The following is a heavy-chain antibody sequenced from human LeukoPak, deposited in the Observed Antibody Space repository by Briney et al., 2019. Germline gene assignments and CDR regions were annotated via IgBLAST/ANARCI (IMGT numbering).Heavy chain of an antibody. Sequence: SVKVSCKASGGTFSSYAISWVRQAPGQGLEWMGGIIPIFGTANYAQKFQGRVTITADKSTGTAYMELSSLRSEDTAVYYCASKDYDILTGYFYADYWGQGILVTVSS. CDR1: GGTFSSYA. V-gene: IGHV1-69*06. D-gene: IGHD3-9*01. CDR2: IIPIFGTA. J-gene: IGHJ4*02. CDR3: ASKDYDILTGYFYADY.